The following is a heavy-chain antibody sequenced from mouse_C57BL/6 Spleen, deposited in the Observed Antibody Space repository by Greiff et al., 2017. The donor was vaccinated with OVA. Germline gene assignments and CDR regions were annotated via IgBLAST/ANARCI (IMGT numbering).Heavy chain of an antibody. CDR1: GYSFTDYN. D-gene: IGHD1-1*01. CDR2: INPNYGTT. V-gene: IGHV1-39*01. CDR3: ARLDYGCSYWYFDV. Sequence: EVQLQESGPELVKPGASVKISCKASGYSFTDYNMNWVKQSNGQSLEWIGVINPNYGTTSYNQKFKGKATLTVDQSSSTAYMQLNSLTSEDSAVYYCARLDYGCSYWYFDVWGTGTTVTVSS. J-gene: IGHJ1*03.